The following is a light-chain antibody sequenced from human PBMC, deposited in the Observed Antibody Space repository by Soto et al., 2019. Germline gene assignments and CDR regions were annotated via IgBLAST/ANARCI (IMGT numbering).Light chain of an antibody. CDR3: VQGTHWTWT. J-gene: IGKJ1*01. Sequence: DVVMTQSPLSLPVTFGQPASISCRSSQSLVDIDANTYLNWFQQRPGQSPTRLIYQVSNRESGVPDSVSGSGSASDFTLKSSRVEAEDVCVYYCVQGTHWTWTFGQGTKVEI. CDR2: QVS. CDR1: QSLVDIDANTY. V-gene: IGKV2-30*01.